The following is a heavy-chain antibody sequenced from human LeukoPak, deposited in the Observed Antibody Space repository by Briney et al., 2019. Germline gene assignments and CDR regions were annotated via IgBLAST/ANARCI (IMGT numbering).Heavy chain of an antibody. J-gene: IGHJ4*02. D-gene: IGHD2-21*02. CDR1: GYTFTSYA. Sequence: ASVKVSCKASGYTFTSYAMNWVRQAPGQGLEWMGWIYTNTGNPTYAQAFSGRVVFSLYTSVSTASLQISSLKADDTAVYYCARDNKRRVKVGTRAIGYRGQGTLVTVSS. V-gene: IGHV7-4-1*02. CDR2: IYTNTGNP. CDR3: ARDNKRRVKVGTRAIGY.